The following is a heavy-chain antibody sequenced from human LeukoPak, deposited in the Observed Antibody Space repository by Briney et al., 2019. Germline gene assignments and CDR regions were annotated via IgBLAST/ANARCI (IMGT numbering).Heavy chain of an antibody. J-gene: IGHJ4*02. CDR2: ISAYNGNT. V-gene: IGHV1-18*01. Sequence: ASAKVSCKASGYTFTSYGISWVRQAPGQGLEWMGWISAYNGNTNYAQKLQGRVTMTTDTSTSTAYMELRSLRSDDTAVYYCARDGLGDILTGYYPPFDYWGQGTLVTVSS. CDR3: ARDGLGDILTGYYPPFDY. CDR1: GYTFTSYG. D-gene: IGHD3-9*01.